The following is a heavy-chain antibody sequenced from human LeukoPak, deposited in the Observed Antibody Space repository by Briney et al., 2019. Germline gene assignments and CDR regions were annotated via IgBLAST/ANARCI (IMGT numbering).Heavy chain of an antibody. CDR2: IYYSGST. CDR3: ARQLSGSSCPRT. V-gene: IGHV4-59*08. CDR1: GGSISSYY. J-gene: IGHJ5*02. Sequence: SETPSLTCTVSGGSISSYYWSWIRQPPGKGLEWIGYIYYSGSTNYNPSLKSRVTISVDTSKNQFSLKLSSVTAADTAVYYCARQLSGSSCPRTWGQGTLVTVSS. D-gene: IGHD6-13*01.